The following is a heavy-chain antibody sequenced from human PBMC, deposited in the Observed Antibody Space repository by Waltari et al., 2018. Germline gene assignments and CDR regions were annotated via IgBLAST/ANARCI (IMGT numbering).Heavy chain of an antibody. D-gene: IGHD6-13*01. Sequence: QLQLQESGPGLVKPSETLSLTCTVSGGSISSSSYYWGWIRQPPGQGLEWLGSISYSGSTYEKPSLKSGVTISVDRSKNQCCLKLSAGTAADTAVYYCAREQELVPGWFDPWGQGTLVTVAS. CDR3: AREQELVPGWFDP. V-gene: IGHV4-39*07. CDR1: GGSISSSSYY. J-gene: IGHJ5*02. CDR2: ISYSGST.